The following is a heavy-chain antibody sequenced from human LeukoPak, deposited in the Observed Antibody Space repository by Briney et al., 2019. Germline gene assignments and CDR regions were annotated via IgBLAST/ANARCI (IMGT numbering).Heavy chain of an antibody. CDR2: IYYSGST. D-gene: IGHD3-22*01. CDR1: GGSISSGDYY. V-gene: IGHV4-30-4*08. Sequence: KTSETLSLTCTVSGGSISSGDYYWSWIRQPPGKGLEWIGYIYYSGSTYYNPCLKSRVTISVDTSKNQFSLKLSSVTAADTAVYYCARDSRYSSGSPRDWFDPWGQGTLVTVSS. CDR3: ARDSRYSSGSPRDWFDP. J-gene: IGHJ5*02.